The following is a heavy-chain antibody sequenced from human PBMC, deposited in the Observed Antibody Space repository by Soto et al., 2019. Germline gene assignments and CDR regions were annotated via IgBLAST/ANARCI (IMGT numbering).Heavy chain of an antibody. V-gene: IGHV4-59*12. CDR2: IYYAGST. D-gene: IGHD1-1*01. Sequence: SETLSLTCTVSGGSINNYYWSWIRQPPGKGLEFIGYIYYAGSTTYNPSLKSRVTISVDTSKNQFSLQLRSVTAADTAVYYCAREGKGTTGTDYYYYGMDVWGQGTTVTVSS. J-gene: IGHJ6*02. CDR3: AREGKGTTGTDYYYYGMDV. CDR1: GGSINNYY.